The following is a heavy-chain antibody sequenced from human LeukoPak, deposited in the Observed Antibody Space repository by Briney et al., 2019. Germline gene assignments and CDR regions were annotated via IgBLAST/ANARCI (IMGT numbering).Heavy chain of an antibody. CDR1: GFTFTTYA. CDR2: VGGNGGST. Sequence: GGSLRLSCAASGFTFTTYAMSWVRQAPGKGLEWVSTVGGNGGSTYYADSVKGRFTISRDNPKNTLYLQMNTLRAEDTAVYYCAKGYSGSYRSYFDYWGQGSLVTVSS. V-gene: IGHV3-23*01. D-gene: IGHD1-26*01. J-gene: IGHJ4*02. CDR3: AKGYSGSYRSYFDY.